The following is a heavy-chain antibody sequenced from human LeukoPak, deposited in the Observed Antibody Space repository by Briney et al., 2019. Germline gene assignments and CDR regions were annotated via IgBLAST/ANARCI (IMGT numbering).Heavy chain of an antibody. CDR2: ISGTGSTI. J-gene: IGHJ6*04. D-gene: IGHD3-10*02. CDR3: AELGITMIGGV. CDR1: GFTFSDHY. V-gene: IGHV3-11*04. Sequence: GGSLRLSCAASGFTFSDHYMSWIRQAPGKGLEWISSISGTGSTIYYADSVTGRFTSSRDNAKNSLYLQMNSLRAEDTAVYYCAELGITMIGGVWGKGTTVTISS.